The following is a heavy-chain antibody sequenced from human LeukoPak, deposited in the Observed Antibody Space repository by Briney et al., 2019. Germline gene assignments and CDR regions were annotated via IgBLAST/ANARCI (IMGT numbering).Heavy chain of an antibody. CDR1: GGTFSSYA. CDR3: ARDIKRSGYSSSSGDY. D-gene: IGHD6-6*01. Sequence: ASVKVSCKASGGTFSSYAISWVRQAPGQGLEWMGWVNPNSGGTNYAQKFQGRVTMTRDTSISTAYMELSRLRSDDTAVYYCARDIKRSGYSSSSGDYWGQGTLVTVSS. V-gene: IGHV1-2*02. J-gene: IGHJ4*02. CDR2: VNPNSGGT.